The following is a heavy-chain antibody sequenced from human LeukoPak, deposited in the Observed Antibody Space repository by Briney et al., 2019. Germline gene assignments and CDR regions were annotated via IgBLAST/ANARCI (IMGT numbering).Heavy chain of an antibody. J-gene: IGHJ4*02. Sequence: ASVTVSCKASGGTFSSYAISWVRQAPGQGLEWLGGIIPIFGTANYAQKFQGRVTITTDESTSTAYMEPSSLRSEDTAVYYCARGYCTNGVCYTGAYYFDYWGQGTLDTVSS. CDR3: ARGYCTNGVCYTGAYYFDY. CDR2: IIPIFGTA. V-gene: IGHV1-69*05. D-gene: IGHD2-8*01. CDR1: GGTFSSYA.